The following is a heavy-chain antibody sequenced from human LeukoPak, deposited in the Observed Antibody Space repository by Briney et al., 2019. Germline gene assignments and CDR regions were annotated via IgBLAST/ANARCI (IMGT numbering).Heavy chain of an antibody. J-gene: IGHJ6*03. D-gene: IGHD6-13*01. CDR2: MYYSGST. Sequence: SETLSLTCTVSGGSMSSSSYYWGWIRQPPGRGLEWIGSMYYSGSTYYNPSLKSRVTISVDTSKNQFSLKLSSVTAADTAVYFCARHVYSSSWIYYYYYMDVWGKGTTVTASS. CDR1: GGSMSSSSYY. CDR3: ARHVYSSSWIYYYYYMDV. V-gene: IGHV4-39*01.